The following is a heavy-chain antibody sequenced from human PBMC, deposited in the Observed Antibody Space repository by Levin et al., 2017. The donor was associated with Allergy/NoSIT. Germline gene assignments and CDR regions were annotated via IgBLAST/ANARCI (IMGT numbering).Heavy chain of an antibody. CDR2: ISYDGSNK. J-gene: IGHJ4*02. D-gene: IGHD5-18*01. CDR1: GFTFNNYA. CDR3: ARDSPNVDTARVTPVLLFDY. V-gene: IGHV3-30-3*01. Sequence: GESLKISCAASGFTFNNYAMHWVRQAPGKGLEWVAVISYDGSNKYYADSVKGRFTISRDNSKNTLYLQMNSLRAEDTAVYYCARDSPNVDTARVTPVLLFDYWGQGTLVTVSS.